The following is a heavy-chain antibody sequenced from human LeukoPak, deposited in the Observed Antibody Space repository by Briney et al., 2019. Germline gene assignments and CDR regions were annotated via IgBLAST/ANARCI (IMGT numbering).Heavy chain of an antibody. CDR1: GFTFSSYS. D-gene: IGHD4-11*01. V-gene: IGHV3-21*01. CDR3: ARARGYSNYFSFDY. Sequence: GGSLRLSCAASGFTFSSYSMNWVRQAPGTGLEWVSSISSSSSYIYYADSVKGRFTISRDNAKNSLYLQMNSLRAEDTAVYYCARARGYSNYFSFDYWGQGTLVTVSS. CDR2: ISSSSSYI. J-gene: IGHJ4*02.